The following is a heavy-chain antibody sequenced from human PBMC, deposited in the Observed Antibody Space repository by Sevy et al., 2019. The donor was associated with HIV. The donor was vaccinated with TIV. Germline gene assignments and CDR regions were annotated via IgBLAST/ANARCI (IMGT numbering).Heavy chain of an antibody. V-gene: IGHV3-23*01. CDR1: GFTFDNNA. CDR3: AKVYYYDSGTVIPRGMDV. D-gene: IGHD3-10*01. Sequence: GGCLRLSCAASGFTFDNNAMYWVRQAPGKGLEWVSVISGRGFSTNYAGSVKGRFTISRDISKSTLYLQMNSLRAEDTAVYYCAKVYYYDSGTVIPRGMDVWGQGTTVTVSS. CDR2: ISGRGFST. J-gene: IGHJ6*02.